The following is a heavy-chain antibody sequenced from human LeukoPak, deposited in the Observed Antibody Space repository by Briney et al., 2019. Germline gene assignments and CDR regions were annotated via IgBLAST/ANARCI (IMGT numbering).Heavy chain of an antibody. Sequence: GGSLRLSCAASGFTFSYHWMHWVRQTPGKGLVWVSRIKGDGSSTSHADSVKGRFTISRDNAKNTLGLQMNNLRVEDTAVYYCVRDGVGAPPFDYWGEGVLVTVSS. CDR2: IKGDGSST. J-gene: IGHJ4*02. D-gene: IGHD1-26*01. V-gene: IGHV3-74*01. CDR1: GFTFSYHW. CDR3: VRDGVGAPPFDY.